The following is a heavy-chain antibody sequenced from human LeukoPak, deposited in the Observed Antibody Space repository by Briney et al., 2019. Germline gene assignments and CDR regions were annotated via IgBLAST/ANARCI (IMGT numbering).Heavy chain of an antibody. J-gene: IGHJ6*03. V-gene: IGHV4-34*01. D-gene: IGHD3-22*01. CDR1: GVTFSDYY. Sequence: PSETLSLTCAVYGVTFSDYYWSWIRQPPGKGLEWIGEINHSGSTNYNPSLKSRVTISVDTSKNQFSLKLSSVTAADTAVYYGASDRFDDSNGYYYHYYYYMDVWGKGTTVTVSS. CDR3: ASDRFDDSNGYYYHYYYYMDV. CDR2: INHSGST.